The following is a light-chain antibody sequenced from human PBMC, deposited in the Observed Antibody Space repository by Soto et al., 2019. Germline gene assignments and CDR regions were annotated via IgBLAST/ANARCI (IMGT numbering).Light chain of an antibody. J-gene: IGLJ2*01. CDR2: DVN. Sequence: QSVLTQPASVSGSPGQSITISCTGTRSDIGAYNFVSWYQQHPGEVPKLMLYDVNVRPSGVSNRFSGSKSGNTASLTISGLQAEDEADDYCTSWTTSTTMIFGGGTKVTVL. V-gene: IGLV2-14*03. CDR1: RSDIGAYNF. CDR3: TSWTTSTTMI.